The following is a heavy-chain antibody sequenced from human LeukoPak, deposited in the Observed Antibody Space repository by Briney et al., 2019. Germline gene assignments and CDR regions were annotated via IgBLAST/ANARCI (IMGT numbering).Heavy chain of an antibody. CDR3: ARKEAGTLIYDYYFDY. J-gene: IGHJ4*02. V-gene: IGHV3-7*01. Sequence: PGGSLRLSCAASGFTFSSYRMSWVRQAPGKGLEWVANIKQDGSEKYYVDSVKGRFTISRDNAKNSLYLQMNSLRAEDTAVYYCARKEAGTLIYDYYFDYWGQGTLVTVSS. CDR1: GFTFSSYR. D-gene: IGHD2/OR15-2a*01. CDR2: IKQDGSEK.